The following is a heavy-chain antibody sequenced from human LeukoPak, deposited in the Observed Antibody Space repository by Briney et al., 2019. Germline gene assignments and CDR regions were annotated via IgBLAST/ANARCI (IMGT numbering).Heavy chain of an antibody. CDR2: ISAYNGNT. J-gene: IGHJ4*02. V-gene: IGHV1-18*01. CDR3: ARHYYGSGTKSSPFDY. D-gene: IGHD3-10*01. CDR1: GYTFTSYG. Sequence: ASVKVSCKASGYTFTSYGISWVRQAPGQGLEWMGWISAYNGNTNYAQKLQGRVTMTTDTSTSTAYMELRSLRSDDTAMYYCARHYYGSGTKSSPFDYWGQGTLVTVSS.